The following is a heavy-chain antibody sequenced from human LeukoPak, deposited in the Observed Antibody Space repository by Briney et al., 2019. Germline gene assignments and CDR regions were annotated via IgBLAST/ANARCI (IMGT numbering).Heavy chain of an antibody. D-gene: IGHD6-13*01. J-gene: IGHJ6*04. V-gene: IGHV1-8*01. CDR3: ATNSSTWLSDMDV. CDR2: INPNSGNT. Sequence: ASVKVSCKASGYTFASYDINWVRQATGQGLEWMGWINPNSGNTGYAQKFQGRVTMTRNTSISTAYMELSSLRSEDTAVYYCATNSSTWLSDMDVWGKGTTVTVSS. CDR1: GYTFASYD.